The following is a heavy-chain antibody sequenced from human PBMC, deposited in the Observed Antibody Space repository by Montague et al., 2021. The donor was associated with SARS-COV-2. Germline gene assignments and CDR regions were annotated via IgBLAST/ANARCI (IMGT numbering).Heavy chain of an antibody. CDR1: GGSISSGGYY. Sequence: TLSLTCTVSGGSISSGGYYWSWIRQHPGKGLEWIGYIYYSGSTYYNPSLKSRVTISADTSKNQFSLKLSSVTAADTAVYHCARAGTITMIVVVIDAFDIWGQGTMVTVSS. CDR2: IYYSGST. CDR3: ARAGTITMIVVVIDAFDI. V-gene: IGHV4-31*03. J-gene: IGHJ3*02. D-gene: IGHD3-22*01.